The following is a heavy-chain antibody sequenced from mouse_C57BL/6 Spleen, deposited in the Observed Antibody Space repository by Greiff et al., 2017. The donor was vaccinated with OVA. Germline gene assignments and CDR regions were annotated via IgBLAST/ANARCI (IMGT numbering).Heavy chain of an antibody. CDR1: GYTFTSYC. D-gene: IGHD2-1*01. CDR3: ATYSCNYEAY. CDR2: IDPCDSYT. Sequence: VQLQQPGAELVMPGASVKLSCKASGYTFTSYCMHWVKQSPGQGLEWIGEIDPCDSYTNYNQKFKGKSTLTVDKSSSTAYMQLSRLASEDSAVYYCATYSCNYEAYWGQGALVTVAA. V-gene: IGHV1-69*01. J-gene: IGHJ3*01.